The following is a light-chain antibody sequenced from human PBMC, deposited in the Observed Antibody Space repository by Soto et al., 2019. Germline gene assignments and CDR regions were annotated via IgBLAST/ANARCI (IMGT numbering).Light chain of an antibody. CDR2: AAY. CDR3: QQSYSYPVT. CDR1: QYINNY. J-gene: IGKJ3*01. V-gene: IGKV1-39*01. Sequence: DIQMTQSPSSLSTSVGDRVTITCRASQYINNYLNWYQQKPGKAPKLLIFAAYNLQSGVPSRFSGSGSGTDFTLTISSLQPEDFATYYCQQSYSYPVTFGPGTKVEIK.